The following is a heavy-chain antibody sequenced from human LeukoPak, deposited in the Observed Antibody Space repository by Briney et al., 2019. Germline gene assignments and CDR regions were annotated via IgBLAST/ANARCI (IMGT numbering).Heavy chain of an antibody. Sequence: GGSLRLSCAASGFTFSSYGMHWVRQAPGKGLEWVAVIWYDGSNKYYADSVKGRFTISRDNSKNTLYLQMNSLRAEDTAVYYCARDRISIAARPPPSYYMDVWGKGTTVTVSS. D-gene: IGHD6-6*01. CDR2: IWYDGSNK. J-gene: IGHJ6*03. CDR3: ARDRISIAARPPPSYYMDV. V-gene: IGHV3-33*01. CDR1: GFTFSSYG.